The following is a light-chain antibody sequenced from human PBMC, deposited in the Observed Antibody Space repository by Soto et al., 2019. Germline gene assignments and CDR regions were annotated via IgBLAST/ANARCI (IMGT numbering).Light chain of an antibody. CDR2: GNT. Sequence: QSVLTQPPSVSGAPGQRVTISCTGSSSNIGSVYDVHWYQQLPGTAPKLLIYGNTNRPSGVPDRFSGSKSGTSASLAITGLQAEDEADYYCQSYDSSLRVVFGGGTKVTVL. V-gene: IGLV1-40*01. J-gene: IGLJ2*01. CDR1: SSNIGSVYD. CDR3: QSYDSSLRVV.